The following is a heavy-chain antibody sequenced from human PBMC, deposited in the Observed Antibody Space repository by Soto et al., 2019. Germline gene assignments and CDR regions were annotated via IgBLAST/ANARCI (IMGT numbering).Heavy chain of an antibody. CDR3: AHRRFEGLPGYCSSTSCYMDFDY. Sequence: SGPTLVNPTQTLTLTCTFSGFSLSTSGVGVGWIRQPPGKALEWLALIYWNDDKRYSPSLKSRLTITKDTSKNQVVLTMTNMDHVDTATYYCAHRRFEGLPGYCSSTSCYMDFDYWGQGTLVTVSS. J-gene: IGHJ4*02. D-gene: IGHD2-2*02. CDR2: IYWNDDK. V-gene: IGHV2-5*01. CDR1: GFSLSTSGVG.